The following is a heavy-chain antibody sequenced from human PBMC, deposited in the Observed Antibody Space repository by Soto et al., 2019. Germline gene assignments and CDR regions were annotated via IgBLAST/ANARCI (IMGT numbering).Heavy chain of an antibody. D-gene: IGHD3-10*01. CDR2: ISSSGSTI. CDR1: GFTFSDYY. CDR3: AREIAYYYGSGSYPYYFDY. V-gene: IGHV3-11*01. J-gene: IGHJ4*02. Sequence: GGSLRLSCAASGFTFSDYYMSWIRQAPGKGLEWVSYISSSGSTIYYPDSVKGRFTISRDNAKNSLYLQMNSLRAEDTAVYYCAREIAYYYGSGSYPYYFDYWGQGTLVTVSS.